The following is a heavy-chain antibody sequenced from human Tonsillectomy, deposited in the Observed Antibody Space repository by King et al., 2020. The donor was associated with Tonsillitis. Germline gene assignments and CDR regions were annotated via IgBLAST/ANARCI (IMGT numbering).Heavy chain of an antibody. V-gene: IGHV4-34*01. CDR1: GGSFGGHF. CDR2: IDHKGGT. CDR3: ARDEGFLLFDT. D-gene: IGHD2-15*01. J-gene: IGHJ5*02. Sequence: VQLQQWGAGLLKPSETLSLTCAIYGGSFGGHFWTWIRQTPGKGLEWIGEIDHKGGTDYKPSLKSRVIISRDTSKNQFSLNLSSVTAADTAVYYCARDEGFLLFDTWGQGPLVTVSS.